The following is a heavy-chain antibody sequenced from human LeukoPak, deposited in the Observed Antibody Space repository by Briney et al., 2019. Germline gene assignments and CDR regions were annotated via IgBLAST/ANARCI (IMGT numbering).Heavy chain of an antibody. CDR3: AREHSSSSGKVFDY. CDR1: EYTFPGYY. CDR2: INPNSGGT. Sequence: AASVKVSCKASEYTFPGYYMHWVRQAPGQGLEWMGWINPNSGGTNYAQKFQGRVTMTRDTSISTAYMELSRLRSDDTAVYYCAREHSSSSGKVFDYWGQGTLVTVSS. V-gene: IGHV1-2*02. D-gene: IGHD6-6*01. J-gene: IGHJ4*02.